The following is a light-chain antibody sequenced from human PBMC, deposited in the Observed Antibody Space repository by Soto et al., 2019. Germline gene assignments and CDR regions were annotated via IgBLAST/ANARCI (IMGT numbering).Light chain of an antibody. CDR1: SSDVGGYKY. V-gene: IGLV2-8*01. Sequence: QSALTQPPSASGSPGQSVTISCTGTSSDVGGYKYVSWYQQHPGKAPKLMIYEVSKRPSGVPDRFSGSKSGNTASLTVSGLQAEDEADYYCSSYAGSNNFVFGTGTQLTVL. CDR2: EVS. J-gene: IGLJ1*01. CDR3: SSYAGSNNFV.